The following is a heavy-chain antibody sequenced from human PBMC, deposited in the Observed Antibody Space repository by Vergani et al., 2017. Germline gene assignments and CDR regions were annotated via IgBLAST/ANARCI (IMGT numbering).Heavy chain of an antibody. V-gene: IGHV3-23*01. J-gene: IGHJ4*02. CDR1: GFIFSTYA. Sequence: EVQLLESGGGLVQPGGALRLSCAASGFIFSTYAMSWVRQAPGKGLEWVSAISASGENRYYADSVKGRFTISRDNSKNTLFLQMSSLRAEDTAVYYCAKDGPILWQQPYDWGQGTLVIVSS. CDR3: AKDGPILWQQPYD. CDR2: ISASGENR. D-gene: IGHD6-13*01.